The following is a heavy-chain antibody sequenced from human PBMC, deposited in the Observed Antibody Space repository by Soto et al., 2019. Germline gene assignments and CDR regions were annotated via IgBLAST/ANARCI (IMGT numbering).Heavy chain of an antibody. CDR3: AKDPLDESSGIHDY. J-gene: IGHJ4*02. CDR1: GFTFSSYA. V-gene: IGHV3-23*01. Sequence: EVQLLESGGGLVQPGGSLRLSCAASGFTFSSYAMSWVRQSPGKGLEWVSAISGSGGSTYYADSVKGRFTISRDNSKNTLYLQMNSLRAEDTAVYYCAKDPLDESSGIHDYWGQGTLVTVSS. CDR2: ISGSGGST. D-gene: IGHD3-10*01.